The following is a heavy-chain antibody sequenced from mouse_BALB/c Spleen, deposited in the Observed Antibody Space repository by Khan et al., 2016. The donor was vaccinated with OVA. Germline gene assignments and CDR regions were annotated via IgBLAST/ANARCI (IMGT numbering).Heavy chain of an antibody. CDR1: GFNIKDTY. CDR2: IAPANGNT. CDR3: ANPSYDRRNIDV. Sequence: VQLKESGAELVKPGASVKLSCTASGFNIKDTYMHWVKQRPEQGLEWIGRIAPANGNTKYDPKFQDKATITADTSSNISYLQLSSLTSEDTAVYYSANPSYDRRNIDVWGAGTTVTVSS. D-gene: IGHD2-3*01. V-gene: IGHV14-3*02. J-gene: IGHJ1*01.